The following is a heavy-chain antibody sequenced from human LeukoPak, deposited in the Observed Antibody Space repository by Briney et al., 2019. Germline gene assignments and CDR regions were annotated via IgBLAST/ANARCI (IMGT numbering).Heavy chain of an antibody. J-gene: IGHJ4*02. Sequence: SVKVSCKASGGTFSSYAISWVRQAPGQGLEWMGGVIPIFGTANYAQKFQGRVTITADESTSTAYMELSSLRSEDTAVYYCARATLTAAGTADYFDYWGQGTLVTVSS. CDR1: GGTFSSYA. CDR2: VIPIFGTA. D-gene: IGHD6-13*01. V-gene: IGHV1-69*13. CDR3: ARATLTAAGTADYFDY.